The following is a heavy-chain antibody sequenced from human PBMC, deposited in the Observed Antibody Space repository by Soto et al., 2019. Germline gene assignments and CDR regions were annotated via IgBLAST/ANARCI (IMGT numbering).Heavy chain of an antibody. CDR3: AITDRDFYGVDV. CDR1: GFTFRNYD. V-gene: IGHV3-13*05. D-gene: IGHD1-20*01. CDR2: ISAAGDP. J-gene: IGHJ6*02. Sequence: EVQLVESGGGLVQPGGSLRLSCEASGFTFRNYDMHWVRQGTGKGLEWVSGISAAGDPDYADSVEGRFTISRENAQNSFFLQMNSLRVGDTAVYYCAITDRDFYGVDVWGQGTTVIVSS.